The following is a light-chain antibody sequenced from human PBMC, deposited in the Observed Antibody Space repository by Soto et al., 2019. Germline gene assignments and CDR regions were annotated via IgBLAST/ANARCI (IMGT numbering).Light chain of an antibody. CDR2: GAS. V-gene: IGKV3-20*01. Sequence: EIGLTRSPDTLYLSPGDPATLSGRASQSVASNYIAWYQQRPGLSPRLLVYGASRRAIGIPDRLSGSGSGTDYTLTISRLEPEDFAVYYCHHYDTISPLTFGVGTQVEVK. CDR1: QSVASNY. J-gene: IGKJ4*01. CDR3: HHYDTISPLT.